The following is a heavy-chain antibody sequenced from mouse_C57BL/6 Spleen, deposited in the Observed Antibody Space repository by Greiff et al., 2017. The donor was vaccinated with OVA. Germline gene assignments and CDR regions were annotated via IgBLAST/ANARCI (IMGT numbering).Heavy chain of an antibody. CDR3: DTDGSSCWGY. J-gene: IGHJ2*01. Sequence: VQLQQSGAELVKPGASVKLSCTASGFKLNSYSTHWVKPLPSPFLSFLGRIDPEDGETKYAPKFQGKATITADTSSNTAYLQLSSLTSEDAAVYYCDTDGSSCWGYWGKGTTLTV. CDR1: GFKLNSYS. V-gene: IGHV14-2*01. D-gene: IGHD1-1*01. CDR2: IDPEDGET.